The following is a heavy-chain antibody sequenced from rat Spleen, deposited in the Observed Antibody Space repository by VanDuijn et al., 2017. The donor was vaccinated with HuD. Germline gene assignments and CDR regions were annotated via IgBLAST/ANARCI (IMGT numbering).Heavy chain of an antibody. CDR3: ASLGSSGYFDY. CDR1: GFSITSNYR. V-gene: IGHV3-3*01. J-gene: IGHJ2*01. Sequence: EVQLQESGPGLVKPSQSLSLTCSVTGFSITSNYRWNWIRRFPGNKLDWMGYINSAGSTNYNPSLKSRISIARDTSKNQFFLQVNSAVNEDTATYYCASLGSSGYFDYWGQGVMVTVSS. D-gene: IGHD5-1*01. CDR2: INSAGST.